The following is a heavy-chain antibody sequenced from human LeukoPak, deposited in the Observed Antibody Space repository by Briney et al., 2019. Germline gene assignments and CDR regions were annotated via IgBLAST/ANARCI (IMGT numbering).Heavy chain of an antibody. J-gene: IGHJ4*02. V-gene: IGHV1-8*01. Sequence: GASVKVSCKASGYTFTSYDINWVRQATGQGLEWMGWMNPNSGNTGYAQKFQGRVTMTRNTSISTAYMELSSLRSEDTAVYYCARGRGYLLRYFDWKTKYYFDYWGQGTLVTVSS. CDR2: MNPNSGNT. D-gene: IGHD3-9*01. CDR3: ARGRGYLLRYFDWKTKYYFDY. CDR1: GYTFTSYD.